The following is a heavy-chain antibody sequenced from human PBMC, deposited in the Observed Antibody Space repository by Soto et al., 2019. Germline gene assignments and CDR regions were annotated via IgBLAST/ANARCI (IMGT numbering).Heavy chain of an antibody. J-gene: IGHJ4*02. D-gene: IGHD5-18*01. CDR1: GFTFSSND. CDR2: ISYDGSNK. CDR3: AKVDTEAPDF. Sequence: QVQLVESGGGVVQPGRPLRLSCAASGFTFSSNDLHWVRQAPGKGLEWVAIISYDGSNKYYADSVKGRFSISRDNSKNSLDLQMNSLRAEDTAVYYCAKVDTEAPDFWGQGTLVTVSS. V-gene: IGHV3-30*18.